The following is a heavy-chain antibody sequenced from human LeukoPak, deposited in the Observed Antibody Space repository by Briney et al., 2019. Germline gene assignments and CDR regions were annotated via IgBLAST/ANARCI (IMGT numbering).Heavy chain of an antibody. CDR3: ARELLTYSNHKLGHYMDV. J-gene: IGHJ6*03. V-gene: IGHV3-21*01. D-gene: IGHD4-11*01. CDR2: ISSCSNYI. CDR1: GFTFSSFG. Sequence: GGSLRLSCAASGFTFSSFGMNWVRQAPGKGLEWVSCISSCSNYIYYADSVKGRFTISRENAKNSLYLQMNSLRAEDTAVYYCARELLTYSNHKLGHYMDVWGKGTTVTVSS.